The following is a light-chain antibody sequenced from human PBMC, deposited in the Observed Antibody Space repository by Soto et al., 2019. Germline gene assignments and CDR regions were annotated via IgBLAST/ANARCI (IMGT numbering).Light chain of an antibody. CDR1: QSVSSSY. J-gene: IGKJ1*01. V-gene: IGKV3-20*01. CDR2: GAS. Sequence: EIVLTQSPGPLSLSPGERATLPCRASQSVSSSYLAWYQQKPGQAPRLLIYGASSRATGIPDRFSGSGSGTDFTLTISRLEPEDFAVYYCQQWRTFGQGTKVDIK. CDR3: QQWRT.